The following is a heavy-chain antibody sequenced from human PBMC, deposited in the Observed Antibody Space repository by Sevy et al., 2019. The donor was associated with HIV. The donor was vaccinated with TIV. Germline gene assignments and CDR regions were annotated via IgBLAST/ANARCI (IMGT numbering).Heavy chain of an antibody. J-gene: IGHJ4*02. Sequence: GGSLRLSCAASGFTFSSYGMHWVRQAPGKGLEWVAFIWYDGSDTYYADSVKAPFNISRDNSKNTMYLQMNSLRTEDTAIYYCASDILTGSDFWGQGTLVTVS. CDR2: IWYDGSDT. V-gene: IGHV3-30*02. D-gene: IGHD3-9*01. CDR1: GFTFSSYG. CDR3: ASDILTGSDF.